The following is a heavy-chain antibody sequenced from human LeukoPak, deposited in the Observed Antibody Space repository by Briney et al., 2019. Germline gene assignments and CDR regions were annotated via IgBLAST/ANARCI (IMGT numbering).Heavy chain of an antibody. J-gene: IGHJ4*02. CDR2: INHSGST. V-gene: IGHV4-34*01. D-gene: IGHD2-2*01. CDR1: GGSFSGYY. CDR3: ARGRYCSSTSCYPGQYFDY. Sequence: KPSETLSLTCAVYGGSFSGYYWSWIRQPPGKGLEWIGEINHSGSTNYNPSLKSRVTISVDTSKNQFSLKLSSVTAADTAVYYCARGRYCSSTSCYPGQYFDYWGQGTLVTVSS.